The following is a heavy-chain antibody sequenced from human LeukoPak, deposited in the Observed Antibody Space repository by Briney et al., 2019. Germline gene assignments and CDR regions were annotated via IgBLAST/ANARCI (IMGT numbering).Heavy chain of an antibody. D-gene: IGHD3-22*01. CDR2: ISWNSGNI. CDR3: AKEKDTNYYDSRIFDY. J-gene: IGHJ4*02. CDR1: GFTFDDYA. Sequence: PGGSLRLSCAASGFTFDDYAMHWVRQAPGKGLEWVSGISWNSGNIGYADSVKGRFTISRDNAKNSLYLQMNSLRAEDTALYYCAKEKDTNYYDSRIFDYWGQGTLVTVSS. V-gene: IGHV3-9*01.